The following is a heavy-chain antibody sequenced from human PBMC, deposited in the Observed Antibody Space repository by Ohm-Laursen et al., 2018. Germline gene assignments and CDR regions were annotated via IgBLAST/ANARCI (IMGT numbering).Heavy chain of an antibody. J-gene: IGHJ4*02. CDR3: AKPDYYDSGGYYGFDY. CDR2: ISYDGSNK. Sequence: SLRLSCAASGFTFSSYGMHWVRQAPGKGLEWVAVISYDGSNKYYADSVKGRFTISRDNSKNTLYLQMNSLRAEDTAVYYCAKPDYYDSGGYYGFDYWGQGTLVTVSS. D-gene: IGHD3-22*01. V-gene: IGHV3-30*18. CDR1: GFTFSSYG.